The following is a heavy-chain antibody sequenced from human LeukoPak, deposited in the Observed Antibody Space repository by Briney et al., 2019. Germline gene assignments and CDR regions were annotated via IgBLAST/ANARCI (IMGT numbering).Heavy chain of an antibody. Sequence: PSETLSLTCAVYGGSFSGYYWSWIRQPPGKGLEWIGEINHSGSTNYNPSLKSRVTISVDTSKNQFSLKLSSVTAADTAVYYCARLHRRSRLSHSYQINFDYWGQGTLVTVSS. D-gene: IGHD2-2*01. J-gene: IGHJ4*02. CDR2: INHSGST. CDR3: ARLHRRSRLSHSYQINFDY. CDR1: GGSFSGYY. V-gene: IGHV4-34*01.